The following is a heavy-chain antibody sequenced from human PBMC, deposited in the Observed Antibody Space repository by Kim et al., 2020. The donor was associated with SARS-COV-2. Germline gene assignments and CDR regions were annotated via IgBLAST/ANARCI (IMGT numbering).Heavy chain of an antibody. Sequence: SETLSLTCTVSGGSISSGGYYWSWIRQHPGKGLEWIGYIYYSGSTYYNPSLKSRVTISVDTSKNQFSLKLSSVTAADTAVYYCARALTTGRFWYFDLWGRGTLVTVSS. J-gene: IGHJ2*01. CDR2: IYYSGST. CDR1: GGSISSGGYY. D-gene: IGHD4-17*01. V-gene: IGHV4-31*03. CDR3: ARALTTGRFWYFDL.